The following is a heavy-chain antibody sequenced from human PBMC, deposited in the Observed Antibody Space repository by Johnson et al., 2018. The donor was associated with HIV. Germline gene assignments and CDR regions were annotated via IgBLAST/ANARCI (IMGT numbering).Heavy chain of an antibody. CDR2: IRYDGSNK. Sequence: QMQLVESGGGVVQPGRSLRLSCAASGFTFSSYGMHWVRQAPGKGLEWVAFIRYDGSNKYYADSVQGRFTISRDNVNNSVFLLLNSLRVDDTAVYFCARAHLIFPKNAFDIWGQGTTVTVSS. CDR3: ARAHLIFPKNAFDI. V-gene: IGHV3-33*08. J-gene: IGHJ3*02. CDR1: GFTFSSYG. D-gene: IGHD3-3*02.